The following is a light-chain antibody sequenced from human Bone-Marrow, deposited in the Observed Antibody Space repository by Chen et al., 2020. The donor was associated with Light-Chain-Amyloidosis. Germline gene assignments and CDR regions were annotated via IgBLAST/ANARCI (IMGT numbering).Light chain of an antibody. CDR2: DNS. CDR3: QMWDSRSDRVV. J-gene: IGLJ2*01. CDR1: NIGSKS. Sequence: SYVLTQPPSVSVAPGTTARITCGGRNIGSKSVNWYQQKPGQAPVLVVFDNSDRPSGIPERISGSNSGNTATLTLSRVEAGDEADYYCQMWDSRSDRVVFGGGTKVTVL. V-gene: IGLV3-21*03.